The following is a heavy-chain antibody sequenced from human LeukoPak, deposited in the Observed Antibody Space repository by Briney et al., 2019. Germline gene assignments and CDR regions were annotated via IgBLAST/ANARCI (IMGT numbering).Heavy chain of an antibody. Sequence: GESLKISCKGSGYGFTSYWIGWVRQMPGKGLEWMGIIYPGDSDTRYSPSFQGQVTISADKSISTAYLQWSSLKASDTAMYYCARSPGYYDSSGYNYYFDYWGQGTLVTVSS. CDR3: ARSPGYYDSSGYNYYFDY. D-gene: IGHD3-22*01. J-gene: IGHJ4*02. CDR2: IYPGDSDT. CDR1: GYGFTSYW. V-gene: IGHV5-51*01.